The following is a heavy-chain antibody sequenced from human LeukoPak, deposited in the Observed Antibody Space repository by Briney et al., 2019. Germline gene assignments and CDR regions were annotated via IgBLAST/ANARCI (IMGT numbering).Heavy chain of an antibody. D-gene: IGHD1-26*01. J-gene: IGHJ4*02. CDR1: GYAFTGYY. CDR2: INPSGGST. Sequence: ASVKVSCKASGYAFTGYYMHWVRQAPGQGLEWMGIINPSGGSTSYAQKFQGRVTMTRDMSTSTVYMELSSLRSEDTAVYYCARVGATSGFDYWGQGTLVTVSS. V-gene: IGHV1-46*01. CDR3: ARVGATSGFDY.